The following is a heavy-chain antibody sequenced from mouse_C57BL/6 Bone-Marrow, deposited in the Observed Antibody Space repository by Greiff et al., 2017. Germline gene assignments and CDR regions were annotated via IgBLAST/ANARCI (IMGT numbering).Heavy chain of an antibody. Sequence: QVQLQQPGAELVKPGASVKMSCKASGYTFTSYWITWVKQRPGQGLEWIGDIYPGSGSTNYNEKFKSKATLTVDTSSSTAYMELSSLTSEDSAVYYCARGNYWYFDVWGTGTTVTVSS. CDR1: GYTFTSYW. CDR2: IYPGSGST. J-gene: IGHJ1*03. CDR3: ARGNYWYFDV. D-gene: IGHD2-1*01. V-gene: IGHV1-55*01.